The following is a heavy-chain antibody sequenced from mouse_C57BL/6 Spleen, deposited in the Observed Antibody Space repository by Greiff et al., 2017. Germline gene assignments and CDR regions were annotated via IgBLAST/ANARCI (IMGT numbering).Heavy chain of an antibody. V-gene: IGHV1-39*01. CDR2: INSNYGTT. CDR1: GYSFTDYN. J-gene: IGHJ2*01. CDR3: ARCYGSTLCYFDY. Sequence: EVHLVESGPELVKPGASVKISCKASGYSFTDYNMNWVKQSNGKSLEWIGVINSNYGTTSYNQTFKGKATLSVDKSSSTAYMQLNSLTSEDSAVYYCARCYGSTLCYFDYWGQGTTLTVSS. D-gene: IGHD1-1*01.